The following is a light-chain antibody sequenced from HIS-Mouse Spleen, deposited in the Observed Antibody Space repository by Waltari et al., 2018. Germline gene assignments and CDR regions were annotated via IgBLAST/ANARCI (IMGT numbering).Light chain of an antibody. J-gene: IGKJ2*01. CDR3: QQYNNWHPYT. CDR1: QSVSSN. Sequence: EIVMTHSLATLSVSPGERATLPCRASQSVSSNLPWYQQNPGQAPRLLINGASTRATGIPARFSGSGSATKFTLTISSLQSEDFAVYYCQQYNNWHPYTFGQGTKLEIK. CDR2: GAS. V-gene: IGKV3-15*01.